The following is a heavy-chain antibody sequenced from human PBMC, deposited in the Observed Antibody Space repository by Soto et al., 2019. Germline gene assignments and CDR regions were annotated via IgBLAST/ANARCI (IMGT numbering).Heavy chain of an antibody. CDR1: GFTFSSYA. D-gene: IGHD2-15*01. CDR2: ISGSGGST. V-gene: IGHV3-23*01. CDR3: AKEGYCRGGSCSTSGGY. J-gene: IGHJ4*02. Sequence: VGSLRLSCAASGFTFSSYAMSWVRQAPGKGLEWVSAISGSGGSTYYADSVKGRFTISRDNSKNTLYLQMNSLRAEDTAVYYCAKEGYCRGGSCSTSGGYWGQGTLVNVSS.